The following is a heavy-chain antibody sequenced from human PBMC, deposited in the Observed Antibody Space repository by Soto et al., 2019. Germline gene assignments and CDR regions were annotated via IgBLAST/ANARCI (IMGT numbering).Heavy chain of an antibody. CDR1: GFTFSNYW. Sequence: EVQLVESGGGLVQPGGSLRLSCAASGFTFSNYWMDWVRQAPGKGLVWVASIKRDGSGICYADSVKGRVTISRDNAKNTRYLQTKSLRAEHTAVSYCARAGGRGCALDYWGQGTLLTVAS. CDR2: IKRDGSGI. D-gene: IGHD3-10*01. CDR3: ARAGGRGCALDY. J-gene: IGHJ4*02. V-gene: IGHV3-74*01.